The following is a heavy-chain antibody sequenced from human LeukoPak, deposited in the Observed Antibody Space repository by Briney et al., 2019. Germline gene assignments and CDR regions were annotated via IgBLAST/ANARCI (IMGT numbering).Heavy chain of an antibody. CDR3: AKMVYSRYIDF. V-gene: IGHV3-23*01. D-gene: IGHD2-8*01. CDR2: ISNTGNRT. CDR1: GITFSTFA. Sequence: GGSLRLSCAASGITFSTFAMSWVRQAPGKGLEWVSFISNTGNRTYCADSVNGRFSISRDNSKNTLYLQMNSLRVEDTAIYYCAKMVYSRYIDFWGRGTLVIVSS. J-gene: IGHJ2*01.